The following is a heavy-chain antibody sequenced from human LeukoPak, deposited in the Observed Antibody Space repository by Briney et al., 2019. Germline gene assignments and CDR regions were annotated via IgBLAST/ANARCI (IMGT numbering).Heavy chain of an antibody. CDR2: IYASGST. V-gene: IGHV4-4*07. CDR1: GGSISNYY. CDR3: ARGRPYSASYYDSDY. J-gene: IGHJ4*02. D-gene: IGHD1-26*01. Sequence: SETLSLTCSVSGGSISNYYWSWIRQPAGKALEGIGRIYASGSTNHNPSLKSRVTMSVDTSKNQFSLKLSSVTAAGTAMYYCARGRPYSASYYDSDYWGQGTLVTVSS.